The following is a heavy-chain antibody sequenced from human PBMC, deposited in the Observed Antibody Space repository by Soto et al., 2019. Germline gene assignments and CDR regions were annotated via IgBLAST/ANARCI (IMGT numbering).Heavy chain of an antibody. D-gene: IGHD3-10*01. Sequence: ASVKVSCKASGYTFTSYGISWVRQAPGQGLEWMGWISAYNGNTNYAQKLQGRVTMTTDTSTSTAYMELRSLRSDDTAVYYCARDPRHWGEVLLWFGESRYYYYGMDVWGQGTTVTVSS. CDR3: ARDPRHWGEVLLWFGESRYYYYGMDV. CDR1: GYTFTSYG. CDR2: ISAYNGNT. J-gene: IGHJ6*02. V-gene: IGHV1-18*01.